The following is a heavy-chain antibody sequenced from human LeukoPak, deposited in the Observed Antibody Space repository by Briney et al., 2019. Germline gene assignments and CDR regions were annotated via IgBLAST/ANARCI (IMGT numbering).Heavy chain of an antibody. CDR2: ISGSGGST. CDR3: AKASPAYDFWSGFYYFDY. J-gene: IGHJ4*02. D-gene: IGHD3-3*01. V-gene: IGHV3-23*01. Sequence: GGSLRLSCAASGFTFSSYAMSWVRQAPGKGLEWVSAISGSGGSTYYADSVKGRFTISRDNSKNTLYLQMNSLRAEDTAVYYCAKASPAYDFWSGFYYFDYWGQGTLVTVSS. CDR1: GFTFSSYA.